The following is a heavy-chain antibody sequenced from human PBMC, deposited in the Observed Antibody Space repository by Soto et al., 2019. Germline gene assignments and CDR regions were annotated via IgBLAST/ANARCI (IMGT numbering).Heavy chain of an antibody. J-gene: IGHJ4*02. CDR2: IYSGGST. CDR1: GFTVSSNY. D-gene: IGHD3-16*02. Sequence: EVQLVESGGGLVQPGGSLRLSCAASGFTVSSNYMSWVRQAPWKGLEWVSVIYSGGSTYYADSVKGRFTISRDNSKNTLYLQMNSLRAEDTAVYYCAAYDYIWGSYRDFDYWGQGPLVTVSS. V-gene: IGHV3-66*01. CDR3: AAYDYIWGSYRDFDY.